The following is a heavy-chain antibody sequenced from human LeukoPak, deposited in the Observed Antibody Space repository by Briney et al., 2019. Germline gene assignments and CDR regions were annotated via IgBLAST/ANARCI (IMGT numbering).Heavy chain of an antibody. CDR2: INPSGGST. Sequence: GASVKVSCKASGYTFTSYYMHWVRQAPGQGLEWMGIINPSGGSTSYAQKFQGRVTMTRDTSTSTVYMELSSLRSEDTAVYYCARDSIAAAGSSVLTDEGYFDYWGQGTLVTVSS. CDR3: ARDSIAAAGSSVLTDEGYFDY. J-gene: IGHJ4*02. CDR1: GYTFTSYY. D-gene: IGHD6-13*01. V-gene: IGHV1-46*01.